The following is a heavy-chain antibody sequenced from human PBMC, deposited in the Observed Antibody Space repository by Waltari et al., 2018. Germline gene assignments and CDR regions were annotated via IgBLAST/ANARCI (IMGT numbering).Heavy chain of an antibody. V-gene: IGHV4-4*07. D-gene: IGHD1-26*01. CDR3: ASEGVGLDY. J-gene: IGHJ4*02. CDR1: GGSISSYY. Sequence: QVQLQESGPGLVKPSETLSLTCTVSGGSISSYYWSWIRQPAGKGLGWIGRIYTSGSTNYNPSLKSRVTMSVDTSKNQFSLKLSSVTAADTAVYYCASEGVGLDYWGQGTLVTVSS. CDR2: IYTSGST.